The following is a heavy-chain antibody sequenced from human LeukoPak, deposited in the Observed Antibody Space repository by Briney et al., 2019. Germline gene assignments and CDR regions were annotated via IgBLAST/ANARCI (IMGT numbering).Heavy chain of an antibody. Sequence: GESLKISCKGSGYGFTSYWIGWVRQMPGKGLEWMGIIYPGDSDTRYSPSFQGQVTISADKSISTAYLQWSSLKASDTAMYYCARLLLWFGELSGFDYWGQGTLVTVSS. J-gene: IGHJ4*02. CDR2: IYPGDSDT. CDR1: GYGFTSYW. D-gene: IGHD3-10*01. CDR3: ARLLLWFGELSGFDY. V-gene: IGHV5-51*01.